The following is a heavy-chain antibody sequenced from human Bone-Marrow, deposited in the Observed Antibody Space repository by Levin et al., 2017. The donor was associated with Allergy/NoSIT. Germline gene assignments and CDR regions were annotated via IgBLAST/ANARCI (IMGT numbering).Heavy chain of an antibody. CDR1: GFTFSSYA. CDR2: ISYDGSNK. CDR3: VIFAFRVY. D-gene: IGHD3-9*01. J-gene: IGHJ4*02. V-gene: IGHV3-30-3*01. Sequence: GGSLRLSCAASGFTFSSYAMHWVRQAPGKGLEWVAVISYDGSNKYYADSVKGRFTISRDNSKNTLYLQMNSLRAEDTAVYYCVIFAFRVYWGQGTLVTVSS.